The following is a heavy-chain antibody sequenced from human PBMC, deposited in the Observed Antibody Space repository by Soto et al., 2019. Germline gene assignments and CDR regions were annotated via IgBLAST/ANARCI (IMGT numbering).Heavy chain of an antibody. V-gene: IGHV3-23*01. CDR3: AKDKERGGYDSDFDS. J-gene: IGHJ4*02. Sequence: EVQLLESGGGLIQPGGSLRLSCAASGFTFGTYGMGWVCQAPGKGLEWVSTITNGNTYYAASVKGRFTISRDNSKNTLYLQMSSLRAEDTALYYCAKDKERGGYDSDFDSWGQGTLVTVSS. D-gene: IGHD3-3*01. CDR2: ITNGNT. CDR1: GFTFGTYG.